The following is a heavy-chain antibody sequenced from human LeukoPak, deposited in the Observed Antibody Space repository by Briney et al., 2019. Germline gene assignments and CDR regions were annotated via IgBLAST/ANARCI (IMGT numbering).Heavy chain of an antibody. CDR1: GFTFDDYT. CDR2: ISWDSRST. J-gene: IGHJ6*02. D-gene: IGHD6-19*01. Sequence: GGSLRVSCAASGFTFDDYTMHWVRHAPGRGLEWVSLISWDSRSTYYADSVKGRFTISRDSGKNSLYLQMNSLRAEDTAVYYCAKDRHSSGWYSSGMDVWGQGTTVTVSS. V-gene: IGHV3-43*01. CDR3: AKDRHSSGWYSSGMDV.